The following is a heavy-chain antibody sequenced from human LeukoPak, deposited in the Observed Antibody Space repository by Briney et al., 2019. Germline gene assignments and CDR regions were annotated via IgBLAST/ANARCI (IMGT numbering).Heavy chain of an antibody. Sequence: SETLSLTCTVSGGSISSSRYYWGWIRQPPGRGLEWIGSIYYSGSTYYNPSLKSRVTISVDTSKNQFSLKLSSVTAADTAVYYCARDRRDCSGGSCYSGFDYWGQGTLVTVSS. V-gene: IGHV4-39*07. CDR2: IYYSGST. CDR1: GGSISSSRYY. CDR3: ARDRRDCSGGSCYSGFDY. J-gene: IGHJ4*02. D-gene: IGHD2-15*01.